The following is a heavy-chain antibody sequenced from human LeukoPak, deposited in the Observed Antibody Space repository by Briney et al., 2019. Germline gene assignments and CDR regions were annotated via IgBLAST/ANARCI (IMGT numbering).Heavy chain of an antibody. Sequence: TLSLTCAVYGGSFSGYYWSWIRQPPGKGLEWIGEINHSGSTNYNPSLKSRVTISVDTSKNQFSLKLSSVTAADTAVYYCAREAGGLGFDYWGQGTLVTVSS. D-gene: IGHD3/OR15-3a*01. CDR2: INHSGST. V-gene: IGHV4-34*09. CDR3: AREAGGLGFDY. J-gene: IGHJ4*02. CDR1: GGSFSGYY.